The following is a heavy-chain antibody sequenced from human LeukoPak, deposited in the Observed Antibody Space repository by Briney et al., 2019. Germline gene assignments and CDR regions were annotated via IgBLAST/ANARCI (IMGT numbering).Heavy chain of an antibody. CDR3: ARALRARRRRTEWFGVELPDY. CDR2: ITPILGIA. D-gene: IGHD3-10*01. J-gene: IGHJ4*02. CDR1: GGTFSSYA. Sequence: ASVKVSCKASGGTFSSYAISWVRQAPGQGLEWMGRITPILGIANYAQKFQGRVTITADKSTSTAYMELSSLRSEDTAVYYCARALRARRRRTEWFGVELPDYWAREPWSPSPQ. V-gene: IGHV1-69*04.